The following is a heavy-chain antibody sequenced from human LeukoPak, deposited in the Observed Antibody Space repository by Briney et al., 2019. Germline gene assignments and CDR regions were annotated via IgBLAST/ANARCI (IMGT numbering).Heavy chain of an antibody. J-gene: IGHJ4*02. CDR1: GYSFTGYF. CDR2: INPNSGDT. D-gene: IGHD2-21*01. Sequence: GASVKVSCKASGYSFTGYFMQWVRQAPGQGLEWMGWINPNSGDTNCAQKFQGRVTMTRDTSISTAYMELSRLRSDDTAVYYCAKGSEAEAYTFDYWGQGTLVTVSS. CDR3: AKGSEAEAYTFDY. V-gene: IGHV1-2*02.